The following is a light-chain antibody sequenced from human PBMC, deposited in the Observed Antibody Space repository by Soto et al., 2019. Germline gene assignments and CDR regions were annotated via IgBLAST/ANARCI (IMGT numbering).Light chain of an antibody. V-gene: IGLV2-23*01. CDR2: EGV. CDR3: CSYAGFNTPVV. CDR1: SSDIGSYNF. J-gene: IGLJ2*01. Sequence: QSALTQPASVSGSPGQSITISCTGTSSDIGSYNFVSWYQQHPGKAPKLMIYEGVKRPSGVSNRFSGSKSGNTASLTIYGLQTEDEADYYCCSYAGFNTPVVFGGGTKLTVL.